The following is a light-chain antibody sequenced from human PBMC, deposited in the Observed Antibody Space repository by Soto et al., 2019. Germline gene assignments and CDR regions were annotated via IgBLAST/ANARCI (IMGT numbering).Light chain of an antibody. Sequence: EIVLTQSPGTLSLSPGERATISCRASQRVSSRYFAWFQQRPGQVPRLLIFGSSSRAPGIPDRFSGSGSGKDFTVTISRLEPEDFGVYYCQQYYHSPRTFGQGSKVEIK. J-gene: IGKJ1*01. CDR1: QRVSSRY. V-gene: IGKV3-20*01. CDR3: QQYYHSPRT. CDR2: GSS.